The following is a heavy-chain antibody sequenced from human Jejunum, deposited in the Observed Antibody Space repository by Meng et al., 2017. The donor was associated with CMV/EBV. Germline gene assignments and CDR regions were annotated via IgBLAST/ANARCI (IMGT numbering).Heavy chain of an antibody. V-gene: IGHV3-30*02. CDR1: GFTFSTYG. Sequence: CAASGFTFSTYGMHWLRQAPGKGLEWVAFIRYGTSGKYADSVKGRFIISKDKSKNTLYLQMNTVTAEDTAIYYCAKERIELWYFDYWGQGTLVTVSS. CDR2: IRYGTSGK. CDR3: AKERIELWYFDY. J-gene: IGHJ4*02. D-gene: IGHD2-21*01.